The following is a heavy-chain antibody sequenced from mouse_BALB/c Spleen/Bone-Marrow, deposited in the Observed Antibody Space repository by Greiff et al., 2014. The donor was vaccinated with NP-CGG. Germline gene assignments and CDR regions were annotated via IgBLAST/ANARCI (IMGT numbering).Heavy chain of an antibody. Sequence: EVKLVESGAELVKPGASVKLSCTASGFNIKDTYMHWVKQRPEQGLEWIGRIDPANGNTKYDPKFQGKATITADTSSNTAYLQLSSLTSEDTAAYYCARGGAFAYWGQGTLVTVSA. CDR3: ARGGAFAY. CDR2: IDPANGNT. J-gene: IGHJ3*01. V-gene: IGHV14-3*02. CDR1: GFNIKDTY.